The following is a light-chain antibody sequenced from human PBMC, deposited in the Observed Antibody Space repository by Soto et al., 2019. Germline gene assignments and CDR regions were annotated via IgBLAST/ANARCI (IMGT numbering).Light chain of an antibody. Sequence: EIVLTQCRGTLSLSTGERATLSCRASQSVSNNYLAWYQQKPGQAPRLLIYGASTRATGIPARFSGSGSGTEFTLTISSLQSEDFAVYYCQQYNNWPRTFGQGTKVDIK. CDR1: QSVSNN. V-gene: IGKV3-15*01. CDR2: GAS. CDR3: QQYNNWPRT. J-gene: IGKJ1*01.